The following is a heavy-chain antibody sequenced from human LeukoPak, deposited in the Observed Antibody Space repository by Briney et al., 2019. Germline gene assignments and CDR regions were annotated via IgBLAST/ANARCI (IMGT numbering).Heavy chain of an antibody. V-gene: IGHV3-66*02. CDR2: IYSGGST. D-gene: IGHD3-10*01. CDR3: AKGLLLWFGELDY. CDR1: GFTVSSNY. J-gene: IGHJ4*02. Sequence: PGGSLRLSCAASGFTVSSNYMSWVRQAPGKGLEWVSVIYSGGSTYYADSVKGRFTISRDNSKNTLYLQMNSLRAEDTAVYYCAKGLLLWFGELDYWGQGTLVTVSS.